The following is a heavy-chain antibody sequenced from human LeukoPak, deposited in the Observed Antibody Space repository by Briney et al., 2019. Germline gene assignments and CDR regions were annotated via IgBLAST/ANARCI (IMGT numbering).Heavy chain of an antibody. CDR2: IKQDGSEK. Sequence: GSLRLSCAASGFTFSSYAMHWVRQAPGKGLEWVANIKQDGSEKYYVDSVKGRFTISRDNAKNSLYLQMNSLRAEDTAVYYCAKDGKRIAMIGVVRRGHYFDYWGQGSLVTVSS. V-gene: IGHV3-7*01. D-gene: IGHD3-22*01. CDR3: AKDGKRIAMIGVVRRGHYFDY. CDR1: GFTFSSYA. J-gene: IGHJ4*02.